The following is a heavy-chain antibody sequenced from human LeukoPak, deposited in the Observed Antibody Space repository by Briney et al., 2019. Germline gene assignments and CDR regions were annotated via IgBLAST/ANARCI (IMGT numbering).Heavy chain of an antibody. Sequence: SETLSLTCAVSGYSISSSYYWGWIRRPPGKGLEWSETIYHSGSTHYNPSLKSRVTLSVDTSKNQFSLKLRSVTAADTAVYYCARLITGTTTAFDIWGQGTMVTVSS. J-gene: IGHJ3*02. V-gene: IGHV4-38-2*01. CDR2: IYHSGST. CDR3: ARLITGTTTAFDI. D-gene: IGHD1-7*01. CDR1: GYSISSSYY.